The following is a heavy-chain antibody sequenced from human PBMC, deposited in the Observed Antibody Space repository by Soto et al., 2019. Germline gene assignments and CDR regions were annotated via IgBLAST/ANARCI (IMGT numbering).Heavy chain of an antibody. V-gene: IGHV4-34*01. CDR1: GGSFSGYY. D-gene: IGHD3-3*01. CDR2: INHSGST. Sequence: SETLSLTCAVYGGSFSGYYWSCIRQPPGKGLEWIVEINHSGSTNYNPSLKSRVTISVDTSKNQFSLKLSSVTAADTDVYYCARDPRVGRTYYDFRYYYYYGMDVWGQGTTVT. J-gene: IGHJ6*02. CDR3: ARDPRVGRTYYDFRYYYYYGMDV.